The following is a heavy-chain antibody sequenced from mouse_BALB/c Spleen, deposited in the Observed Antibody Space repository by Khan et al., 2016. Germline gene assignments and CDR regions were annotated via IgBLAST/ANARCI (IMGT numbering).Heavy chain of an antibody. J-gene: IGHJ2*01. CDR3: AREGDY. CDR2: IYPGDGDT. Sequence: QVRLQQSGAELARPGASVKLSCKASGYTFTSYWMQWVKQRPGQGLEWIGAIYPGDGDTRYTQKFKGKATLTADKSSSTAYMQLSSLASEDSAVXYCAREGDYWGQGTTLTVSS. CDR1: GYTFTSYW. V-gene: IGHV1-87*01.